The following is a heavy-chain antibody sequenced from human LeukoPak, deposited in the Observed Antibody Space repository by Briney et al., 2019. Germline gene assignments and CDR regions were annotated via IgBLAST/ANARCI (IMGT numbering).Heavy chain of an antibody. J-gene: IGHJ5*02. CDR3: ARIAAAGTWFDP. CDR2: IYTSGST. Sequence: SETLSLTCTVSGGSISSYYWSWIRQPAGKGLEWIGRIYTSGSTNYNPSLKSRVTISVDTSKNQFSLKLSSVTAADTAVYYCARIAAAGTWFDPWGQGTLVTVPS. V-gene: IGHV4-4*07. CDR1: GGSISSYY. D-gene: IGHD6-13*01.